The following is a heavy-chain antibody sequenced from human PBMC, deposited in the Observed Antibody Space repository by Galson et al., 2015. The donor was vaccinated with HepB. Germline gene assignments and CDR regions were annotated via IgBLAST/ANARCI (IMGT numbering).Heavy chain of an antibody. D-gene: IGHD2-2*01. CDR1: GFTFESYN. J-gene: IGHJ4*02. CDR2: ISSGTDLI. V-gene: IGHV3-48*01. Sequence: LRLSCAASGFTFESYNMKWVRQIPGKGLEWIAFISSGTDLIYYADSVKGRFSISRDNAKYSLFLEMRSLRPEDTATYYCTRVPGLNYFTHWGRGTPVTVSS. CDR3: TRVPGLNYFTH.